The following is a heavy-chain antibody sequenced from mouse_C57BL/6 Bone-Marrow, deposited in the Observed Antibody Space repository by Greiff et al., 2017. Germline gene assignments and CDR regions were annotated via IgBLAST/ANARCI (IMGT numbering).Heavy chain of an antibody. CDR3: ARDKGGYYAMDY. D-gene: IGHD3-3*01. CDR2: INYDGRST. Sequence: EVKLVESEGGLVQPGSSMTLSCTASGFTFTDYYMAWVRQVPEKGLEWVANINYDGRSTYYLDSLKSRFIISRDNAKNILYLQMSSLKSEDTATYDCARDKGGYYAMDYWGQGTSVTVSS. J-gene: IGHJ4*01. V-gene: IGHV5-16*01. CDR1: GFTFTDYY.